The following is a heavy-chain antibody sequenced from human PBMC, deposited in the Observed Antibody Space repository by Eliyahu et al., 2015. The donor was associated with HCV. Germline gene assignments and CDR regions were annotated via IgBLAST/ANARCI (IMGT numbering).Heavy chain of an antibody. J-gene: IGHJ4*02. D-gene: IGHD5-18*01. CDR1: GFTFSSYW. Sequence: EVQLVESGGGLVQPGGSLRLSCAASGFTFSSYWMHWVRQAPGKGLVWVSRINSDGSSTSYADSVKGRFTISRDNAKNTLYLQMNSLRAEDTAVYYCASPRYSYGLYYFDYWGQGTLVTVSS. CDR3: ASPRYSYGLYYFDY. CDR2: INSDGSST. V-gene: IGHV3-74*01.